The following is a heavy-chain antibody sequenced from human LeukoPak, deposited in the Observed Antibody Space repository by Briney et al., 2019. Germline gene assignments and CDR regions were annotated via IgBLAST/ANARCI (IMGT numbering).Heavy chain of an antibody. CDR2: IKSKTDGGTT. D-gene: IGHD6-19*01. V-gene: IGHV3-15*01. J-gene: IGHJ5*02. CDR1: GFTFSNAW. CDR3: TTLQPYSSGWYGWFDP. Sequence: GGSLRLSCAASGFTFSNAWMSWVRQAPGKGLEWVGCIKSKTDGGTTDYAAPVRGRFTISRDDSKNTLYLQMNSLKTEDTAVYYCTTLQPYSSGWYGWFDPWGQGTLVTVSS.